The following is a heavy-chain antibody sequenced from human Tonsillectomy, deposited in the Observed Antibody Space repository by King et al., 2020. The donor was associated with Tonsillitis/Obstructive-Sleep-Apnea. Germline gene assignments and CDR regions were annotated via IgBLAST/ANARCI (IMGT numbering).Heavy chain of an antibody. CDR1: GFTFEDYA. J-gene: IGHJ4*02. CDR3: TREPLGWNYVDY. D-gene: IGHD6-19*01. CDR2: IRGKAFGGTT. Sequence: VQLVETGGALVKPGRSLRLSCTGSGFTFEDYAMSWFRQAPGKGLEWVGFIRGKAFGGTTEYVASVKGRFTISRVDSKNIAYLHMNSLKTDDTAIYFCTREPLGWNYVDYWGQGTPVTVSS. V-gene: IGHV3-49*05.